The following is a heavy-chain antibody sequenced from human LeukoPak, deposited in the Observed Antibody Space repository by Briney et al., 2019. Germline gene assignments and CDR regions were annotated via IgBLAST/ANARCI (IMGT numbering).Heavy chain of an antibody. CDR1: GFTFSSYS. J-gene: IGHJ4*02. CDR2: ISSSSSFI. CDR3: ATTYHSDSSGYYRH. V-gene: IGHV3-21*01. D-gene: IGHD3-22*01. Sequence: GGSLRLSCAASGFTFSSYSMNWVRQAPGKGLEWVSSISSSSSFIYYADSVKGRFTISRDNAKNSLYLQMNSLRAEDTAVYYCATTYHSDSSGYYRHWGQGTLVTVSS.